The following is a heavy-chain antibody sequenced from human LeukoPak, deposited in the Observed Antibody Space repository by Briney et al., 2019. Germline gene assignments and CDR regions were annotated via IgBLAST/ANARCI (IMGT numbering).Heavy chain of an antibody. D-gene: IGHD2-2*01. CDR1: GGTFSRYA. J-gene: IGHJ4*02. CDR2: IIPIFGIA. Sequence: SVKVSCKASGGTFSRYAISWARQAPGQGLEWMGRIIPIFGIANYAQKFQGRVTITADKSTSTAYMELSSLRSEDTAVYYCARGCSSTSCYFDYWGQGTLVTVSS. CDR3: ARGCSSTSCYFDY. V-gene: IGHV1-69*04.